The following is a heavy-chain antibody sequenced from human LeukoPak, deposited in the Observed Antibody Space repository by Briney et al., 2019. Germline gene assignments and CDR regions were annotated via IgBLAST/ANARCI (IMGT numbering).Heavy chain of an antibody. CDR3: ARGLVPAAPPGY. Sequence: SETLSLTCTVSGGSISNYYWSWIRQPPEKGLEYIGYIYYTGSTYYNPSLKSRVTISLDTSKNQFSLKLSSVTAADTAVYYCARGLVPAAPPGYWGQGTLVTVSS. CDR2: IYYTGST. J-gene: IGHJ4*02. CDR1: GGSISNYY. D-gene: IGHD2-2*01. V-gene: IGHV4-59*12.